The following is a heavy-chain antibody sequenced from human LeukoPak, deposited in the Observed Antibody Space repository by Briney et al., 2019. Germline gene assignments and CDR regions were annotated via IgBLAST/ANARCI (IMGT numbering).Heavy chain of an antibody. Sequence: GGSLRLSCAASGFTFSSYGMHWVRQAPGKGLEWVSAISGSGGSTYYADSVKGRFTISRDNSKNTLYLQMNSLRAEDTAVYYCATPPWELNYYGMDVWGQGTTVTVSS. CDR3: ATPPWELNYYGMDV. CDR1: GFTFSSYG. D-gene: IGHD1-26*01. V-gene: IGHV3-23*01. CDR2: ISGSGGST. J-gene: IGHJ6*02.